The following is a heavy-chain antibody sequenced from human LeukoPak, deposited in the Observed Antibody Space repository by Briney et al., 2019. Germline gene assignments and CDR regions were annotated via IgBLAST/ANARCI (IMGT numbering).Heavy chain of an antibody. V-gene: IGHV4-34*01. J-gene: IGHJ4*02. Sequence: SETLSLTCAVYGGSFSSYYWSWIRQPPGKGLEWIGEISHSGSTNYNPSLESRVTISVDTSKNQFSLKLTSVTAADTAVYYCAILTNGYGYFDYWGQATLVTVSS. D-gene: IGHD5-18*01. CDR2: ISHSGST. CDR3: AILTNGYGYFDY. CDR1: GGSFSSYY.